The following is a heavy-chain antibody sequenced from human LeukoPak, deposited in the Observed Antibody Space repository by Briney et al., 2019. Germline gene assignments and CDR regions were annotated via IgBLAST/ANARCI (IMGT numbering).Heavy chain of an antibody. CDR1: GGSISSYY. J-gene: IGHJ5*02. D-gene: IGHD1-1*01. CDR2: IYTSGST. V-gene: IGHV4-4*07. CDR3: VRDWNDVENWFDP. Sequence: SETLSLTCTVSGGSISSYYWSWIRQPAGKGLEWIGRIYTSGSTNYNPSLKRRVTISVDTSKNQFSLKLSSVTAADTAVYYCVRDWNDVENWFDPWGQGTLVTVSS.